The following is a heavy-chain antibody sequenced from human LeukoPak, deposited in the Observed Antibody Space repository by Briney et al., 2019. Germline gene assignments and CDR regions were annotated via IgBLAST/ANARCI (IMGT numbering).Heavy chain of an antibody. CDR3: ARRRERRRTDRFDYFDY. CDR2: ISYSGST. CDR1: SGSISSYF. V-gene: IGHV4-59*08. J-gene: IGHJ4*02. D-gene: IGHD1-26*01. Sequence: SETLSLTCTVSSGSISSYFWSWFRQPPGKGLEWIGYISYSGSTNYNPSLKSRITISLDTSKNQFSLKLSSVTAADTAVYYCARRRERRRTDRFDYFDYWGQGALVAVSS.